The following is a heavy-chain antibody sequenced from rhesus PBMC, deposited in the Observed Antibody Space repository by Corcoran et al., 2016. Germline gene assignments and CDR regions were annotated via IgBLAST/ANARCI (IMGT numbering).Heavy chain of an antibody. V-gene: IGHV4-106*01. CDR3: ARDAGSDHGLDS. Sequence: QVQLQQWGEGLVKPSETLSLTCAVSGGSISDSYYWSWIRQPSGKGLEWSGYVYGSGCSTYYNPSLKSRGTISTDASKSQFSLKLSSVTAADAAGYYCARDAGSDHGLDSWGQGVVVTVSS. J-gene: IGHJ6*01. CDR1: GGSISDSYY. CDR2: VYGSGCST. D-gene: IGHD3-22*01.